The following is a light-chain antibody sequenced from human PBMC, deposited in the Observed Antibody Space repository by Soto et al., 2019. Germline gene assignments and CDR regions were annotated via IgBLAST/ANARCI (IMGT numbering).Light chain of an antibody. CDR1: SSDVGGYNY. V-gene: IGLV2-14*01. J-gene: IGLJ3*02. Sequence: QSALTQPASVSGSPGQSITISCTGTSSDVGGYNYVSWYQQHPGKAPKLMIYEVSLRPSGVSNRFSGSKSGNTASLTISGLQAEDEADYYCNSYTSSSTRVFGGGTKVIVL. CDR3: NSYTSSSTRV. CDR2: EVS.